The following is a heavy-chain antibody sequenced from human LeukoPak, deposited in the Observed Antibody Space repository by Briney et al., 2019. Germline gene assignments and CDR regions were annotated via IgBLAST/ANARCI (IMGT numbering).Heavy chain of an antibody. CDR3: ARYAAATGQDAFDI. D-gene: IGHD6-13*01. Sequence: GGSLRLSRAASGFTVSSNYMTWVRQAPGKGLEWVSVIYSGSNTYYADSVKGRFTISRDNSKNTLYLQMNSLRAEDTAVYYCARYAAATGQDAFDIWGQGTMVTVSS. V-gene: IGHV3-53*01. CDR2: IYSGSNT. J-gene: IGHJ3*02. CDR1: GFTVSSNY.